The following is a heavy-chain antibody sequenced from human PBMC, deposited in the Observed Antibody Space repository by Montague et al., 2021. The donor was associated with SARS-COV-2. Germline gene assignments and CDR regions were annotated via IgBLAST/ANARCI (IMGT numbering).Heavy chain of an antibody. CDR2: INDRGST. V-gene: IGHV4-34*01. D-gene: IGHD4-11*01. J-gene: IGHJ5*02. CDR1: GGSFSGYY. Sequence: SETLSLTCAVYGGSFSGYYWTWIRQPPGKGLEWVGEINDRGSTNYNPSFGSRLTMSVDTSKNQFSLRLKSVSAADTAVYYCARETRYNWFGPWGPGTLVSVSS. CDR3: ARETRYNWFGP.